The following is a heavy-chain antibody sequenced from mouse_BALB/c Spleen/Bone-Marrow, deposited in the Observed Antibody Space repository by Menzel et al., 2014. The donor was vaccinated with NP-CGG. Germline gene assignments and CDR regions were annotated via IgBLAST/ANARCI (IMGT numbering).Heavy chain of an antibody. D-gene: IGHD1-1*01. Sequence: VQLQQSGAELVKPGASVKLSCKASGYTFTSYYMYWVKRRPGLGLEWIGEINPSNGGTNFNEKFKSKATLTVDKSSNTAYVQLSSLTSEDSAVYHCTRSNYGYWFFDVWGAGTTVTVSS. V-gene: IGHV1S81*02. CDR2: INPSNGGT. CDR3: TRSNYGYWFFDV. CDR1: GYTFTSYY. J-gene: IGHJ1*01.